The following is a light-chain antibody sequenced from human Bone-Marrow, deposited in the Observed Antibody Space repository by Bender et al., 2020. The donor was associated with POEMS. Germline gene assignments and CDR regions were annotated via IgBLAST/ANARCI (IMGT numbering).Light chain of an antibody. CDR1: SSDVDDYNY. V-gene: IGLV2-14*01. CDR2: DDS. J-gene: IGLJ2*01. CDR3: SSYSGSNILV. Sequence: HSALTQPASVSGSPGQSITIPCTRSSSDVDDYNYVSWYQQHPGKAPKVIIYDDSNRPSGVPDRFSGSKSGNTASLTISGLQAEDEADYYCSSYSGSNILVFGGGTRLTVL.